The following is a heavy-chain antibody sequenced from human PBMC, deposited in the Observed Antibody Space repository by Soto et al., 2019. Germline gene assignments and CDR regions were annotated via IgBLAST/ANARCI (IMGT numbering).Heavy chain of an antibody. CDR3: VNNGWYYVFGM. Sequence: GGSLRLSCVASGFPFSNYAMTWVRQAPGKGLEWVSALSGSGVSTYYADSVMGRFTISRDNPKNTLYLQMNSLRAEDTALYYCVNNGWYYVFGMWGQGTMVTVS. D-gene: IGHD6-19*01. V-gene: IGHV3-23*01. J-gene: IGHJ3*02. CDR1: GFPFSNYA. CDR2: LSGSGVST.